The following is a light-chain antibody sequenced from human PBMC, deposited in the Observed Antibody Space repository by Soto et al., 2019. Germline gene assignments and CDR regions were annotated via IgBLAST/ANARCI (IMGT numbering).Light chain of an antibody. Sequence: EIGLTQSPGTLSLSPGERATLSCRASQSVRNSYLAWYQQKPGQAPRLLIYGASTRATGIPARFSGSGSGTEFTLTISSLQSEDFAVYYCQQYGSSGTFGQGTKVDI. CDR1: QSVRNSY. J-gene: IGKJ1*01. CDR3: QQYGSSGT. CDR2: GAS. V-gene: IGKV3-20*01.